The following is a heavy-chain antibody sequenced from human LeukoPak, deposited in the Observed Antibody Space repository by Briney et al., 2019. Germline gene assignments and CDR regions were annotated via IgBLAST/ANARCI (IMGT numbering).Heavy chain of an antibody. CDR1: GFTFNSYG. D-gene: IGHD1-26*01. CDR3: AKAGSGRNDVSPIDY. J-gene: IGHJ4*02. Sequence: PGRTLRLSCAASGFTFNSYGMSCVRQAPGKGLEWVSGINWSGDSTYYAVYVKGRLTISRDNSKNTLYLQMNSLRVEDTAVYYCAKAGSGRNDVSPIDYWGQGTLVTVSS. V-gene: IGHV3-23*01. CDR2: INWSGDST.